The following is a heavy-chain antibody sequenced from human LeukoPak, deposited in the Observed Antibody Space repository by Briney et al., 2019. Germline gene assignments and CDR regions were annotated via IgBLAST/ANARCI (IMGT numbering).Heavy chain of an antibody. J-gene: IGHJ4*02. CDR3: ASRGDTSGYYYFDY. CDR1: GFTFSDYY. D-gene: IGHD3-22*01. V-gene: IGHV3-11*03. Sequence: GGSLRLSCAASGFTFSDYYMTWIRQAPGKGLEWVSYISGGSSYTNYAGSVKGRFTISRDNAKNSLYLQMSSLRAEDTAVYYCASRGDTSGYYYFDYWGQGTLVTVSS. CDR2: ISGGSSYT.